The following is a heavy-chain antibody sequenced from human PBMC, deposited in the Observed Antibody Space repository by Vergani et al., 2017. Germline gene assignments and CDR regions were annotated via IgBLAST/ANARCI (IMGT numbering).Heavy chain of an antibody. J-gene: IGHJ4*02. V-gene: IGHV3-23*03. Sequence: EVQLVESGGGLVKPGGSLRLSCAASGFTFSSYAMSWVRQAPGKGLEWVSVIYSGGSSTYYADSVKGRFTISRDNSKNTLYLQMNSLRAEDTAVYYCAKAAIAARQWYFDYWGQGTLVTVSS. CDR1: GFTFSSYA. CDR2: IYSGGSST. CDR3: AKAAIAARQWYFDY. D-gene: IGHD6-6*01.